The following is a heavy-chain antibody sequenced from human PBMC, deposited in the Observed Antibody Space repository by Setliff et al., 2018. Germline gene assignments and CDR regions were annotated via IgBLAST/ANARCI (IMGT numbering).Heavy chain of an antibody. J-gene: IGHJ4*02. D-gene: IGHD3-10*01. V-gene: IGHV4-34*01. CDR3: ARGVVRGVIRFDY. CDR1: GGSFSGYY. CDR2: INHSGST. Sequence: PSETLSLTCAVYGGSFSGYYWSWIRQPPGKGLEWIGEINHSGSTSYNPSLKSRVTISVDTSKNQFSLKLSSVTAADTAVYYCARGVVRGVIRFDYWGQGTLVTVSS.